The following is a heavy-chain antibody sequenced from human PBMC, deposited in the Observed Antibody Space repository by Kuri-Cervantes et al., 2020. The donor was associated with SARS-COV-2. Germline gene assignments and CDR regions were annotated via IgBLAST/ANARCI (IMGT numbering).Heavy chain of an antibody. CDR3: ARADVYYYDSRGLGAFDI. CDR1: GGSISSYY. D-gene: IGHD3-22*01. V-gene: IGHV4-59*01. CDR2: IYYSGST. Sequence: SETLSLTCTVSGGSISSYYWSWIRQPSGKGLEWIGYIYYSGSTNYNPSLKSRVTISVDTSKNQFSLKLSSVTAADTAVYYCARADVYYYDSRGLGAFDIWGQGTMVTVSS. J-gene: IGHJ3*02.